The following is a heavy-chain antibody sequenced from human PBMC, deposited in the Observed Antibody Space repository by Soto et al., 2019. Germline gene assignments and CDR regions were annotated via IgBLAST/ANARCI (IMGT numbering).Heavy chain of an antibody. CDR1: GYNFTGYN. J-gene: IGHJ5*02. CDR2: INPNSGGT. Sequence: GASVQVSCKASGYNFTGYNMHWVRQAPGQGLEWMGWINPNSGGTNYAQKFQGWVTMTRDTSISTAYMELSRLRSDDTAVYYCARVLRAGGFDPWGQGTLVTVS. V-gene: IGHV1-2*04. CDR3: ARVLRAGGFDP.